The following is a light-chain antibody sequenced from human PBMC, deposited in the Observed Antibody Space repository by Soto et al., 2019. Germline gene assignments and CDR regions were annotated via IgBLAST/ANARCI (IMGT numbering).Light chain of an antibody. Sequence: DIQMTQSPTSLSASVGDRVTITCQASQGIRNFVAWYQQKPGKAPKLLIYAASTLQSGVPSRFSGSGSGTDFTLTIKSLQPEDVATYSCQKYSSVPFFGPGTKVEIK. CDR3: QKYSSVPF. CDR1: QGIRNF. J-gene: IGKJ3*01. CDR2: AAS. V-gene: IGKV1-27*01.